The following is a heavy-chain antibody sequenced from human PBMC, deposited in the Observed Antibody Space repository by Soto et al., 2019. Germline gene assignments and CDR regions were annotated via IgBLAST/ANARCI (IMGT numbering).Heavy chain of an antibody. CDR1: GVTVSSDAYY. CDR2: IYHTGST. J-gene: IGHJ4*02. CDR3: ARYRFSGTKWSKFDY. V-gene: IGHV4-31*03. D-gene: IGHD3-16*02. Sequence: SSETLSLTCTVSGVTVSSDAYYWSWIRQPPGKGLEWIGNIYHTGSTYYSPSPKSRVDISLDRSTNQFSLRLSSVTAADTAVYYCARYRFSGTKWSKFDYWGQGTLVTVSS.